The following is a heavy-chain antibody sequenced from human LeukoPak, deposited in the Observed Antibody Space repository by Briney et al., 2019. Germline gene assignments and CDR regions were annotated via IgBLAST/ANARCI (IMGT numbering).Heavy chain of an antibody. CDR3: ARDDIVAPDS. D-gene: IGHD5-12*01. Sequence: SETLSLTCTVSGGSISSGSNYLSWIRQPAGKGLEWIGRIYSGGGTNYNPSLKSRVTISIDTSKNQFSLKLSSVTAADSAMYYCARDDIVAPDSWGQGTLVTVSS. J-gene: IGHJ4*02. CDR2: IYSGGGT. CDR1: GGSISSGSNY. V-gene: IGHV4-61*02.